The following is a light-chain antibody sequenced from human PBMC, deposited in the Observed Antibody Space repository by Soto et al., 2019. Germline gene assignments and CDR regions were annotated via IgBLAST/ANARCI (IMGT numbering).Light chain of an antibody. CDR1: QTISSY. V-gene: IGKV1-39*01. CDR2: VES. CDR3: QQGYSTPYT. J-gene: IGKJ2*01. Sequence: DIQMTQSPSSLSASVGDRFTMTCRASQTISSYLNWYQQKPGKAPELLIYVESNLQRGVPSRFSGRGSGTDFTLTISSLQPEDFATYYCQQGYSTPYTFGQGTKVDIK.